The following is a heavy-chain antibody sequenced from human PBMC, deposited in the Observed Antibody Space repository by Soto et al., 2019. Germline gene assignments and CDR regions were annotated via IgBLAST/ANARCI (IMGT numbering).Heavy chain of an antibody. D-gene: IGHD6-13*01. V-gene: IGHV4-4*02. CDR3: ARYNAASGTYYFDY. Sequence: PSETLSLTCAVSGDSVSSRFWWSWVRQSPGKGLEWIGEIYHSGSANYNPSLKSRVTMSVDNSKNQFSLKLNSVTAADTAVYYCARYNAASGTYYFDYWGQGQWSPSPQ. J-gene: IGHJ4*02. CDR2: IYHSGSA. CDR1: GDSVSSRFW.